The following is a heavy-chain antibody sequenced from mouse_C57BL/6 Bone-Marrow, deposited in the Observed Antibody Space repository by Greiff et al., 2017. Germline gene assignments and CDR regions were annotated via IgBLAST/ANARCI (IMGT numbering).Heavy chain of an antibody. D-gene: IGHD1-1*01. CDR2: SRNKANDYTT. CDR3: AGDAGGYGSLDLPMDY. CDR1: GFTFSDFY. J-gene: IGHJ4*01. Sequence: EVQLVESGGGLVQSGRSLRLSCATSGFTFSDFYMEWVRQAPGKGLEWIAASRNKANDYTTEYSASVKGRFIVSRDTSQSILYLQMNALRAEDTAIYYGAGDAGGYGSLDLPMDYWGQGTSVTVSA. V-gene: IGHV7-1*01.